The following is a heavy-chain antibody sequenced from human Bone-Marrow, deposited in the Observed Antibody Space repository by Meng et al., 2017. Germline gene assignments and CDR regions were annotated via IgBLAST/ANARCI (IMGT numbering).Heavy chain of an antibody. D-gene: IGHD3-22*01. Sequence: AETLSLTCTVSGVSISSSSLSWGWVRQPPGKGLEWIGTISNTGSTYYNPSLKSRVSLSMDTSKNHVSLQWSFVTAADTAVYYCVRDVPRDYSNRGVYDFWGQGTLVTVSS. J-gene: IGHJ4*02. CDR3: VRDVPRDYSNRGVYDF. V-gene: IGHV4-39*07. CDR1: GVSISSSSLS. CDR2: ISNTGST.